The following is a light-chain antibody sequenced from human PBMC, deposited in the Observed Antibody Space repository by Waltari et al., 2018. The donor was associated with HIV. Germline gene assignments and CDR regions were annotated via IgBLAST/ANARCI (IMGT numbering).Light chain of an antibody. CDR2: DVT. Sequence: QSALTQPASVSGSPGPSITVPCPGTSSDDVAHNYVSWYQQHPGQAPKLMITDVTYRPSGVSNRFSGSKSGNTASLTISGLQAEDEADYYCISYTSSSTLVFGGGTKVTGL. J-gene: IGLJ2*01. CDR1: SSDDVAHNY. V-gene: IGLV2-14*03. CDR3: ISYTSSSTLV.